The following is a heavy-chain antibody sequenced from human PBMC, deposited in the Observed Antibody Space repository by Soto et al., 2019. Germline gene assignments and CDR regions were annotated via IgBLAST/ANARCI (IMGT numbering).Heavy chain of an antibody. CDR3: ARWANGDYDGFDY. CDR1: GGSISSGGYY. CDR2: IYYSGST. J-gene: IGHJ4*02. D-gene: IGHD4-17*01. Sequence: SETLSLPCTVSGGSISSGGYYWSWIRQHPGKGLEWIGYIYYSGSTYYNPSLKSRVTISVDTSKNQFSLKLSSVTAADTAVYYFARWANGDYDGFDYWGQGTLVTVSS. V-gene: IGHV4-31*03.